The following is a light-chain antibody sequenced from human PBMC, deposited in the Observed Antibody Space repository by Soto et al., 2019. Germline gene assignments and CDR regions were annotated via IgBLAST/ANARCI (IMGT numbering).Light chain of an antibody. Sequence: DIQMTQSPSTLSASVGDRDTITCRASQSISSWLAWYQQKPGKAPKLLIYDASSLESGVPSRFSGSGSGTEFTLTISSPQPDDFANYYCQQYNSYPFTFGPGTKVDIK. CDR3: QQYNSYPFT. CDR1: QSISSW. J-gene: IGKJ3*01. V-gene: IGKV1-5*01. CDR2: DAS.